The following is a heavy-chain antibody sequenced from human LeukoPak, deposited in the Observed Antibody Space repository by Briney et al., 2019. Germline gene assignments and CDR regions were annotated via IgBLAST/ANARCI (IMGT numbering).Heavy chain of an antibody. V-gene: IGHV1-69*02. CDR2: IIPILGIA. CDR3: ARSYSSSFLRYYYYGMDV. Sequence: ASVKVSCKASGGTFSSYTISWVRQAPGQGLEWMGRIIPILGIANYAQKFQGRVTITADKSTSTAYMELSSLRSEDTAVYYCARSYSSSFLRYYYYGMDVWGQGTAVTVSS. J-gene: IGHJ6*02. D-gene: IGHD6-6*01. CDR1: GGTFSSYT.